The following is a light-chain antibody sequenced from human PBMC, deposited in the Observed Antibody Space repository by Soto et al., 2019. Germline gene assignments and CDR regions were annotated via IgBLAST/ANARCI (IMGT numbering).Light chain of an antibody. CDR3: QEYSKWPLFT. J-gene: IGKJ3*01. V-gene: IGKV3-15*01. CDR2: AAS. CDR1: QSVGRN. Sequence: EIVVTQSPGILSVSPGDRATLSCRASQSVGRNLAWYQQKPGQAPTLLIYAASTRATGLPARFSGSGSGTYFTLTISSLQSEDFAAYYCQEYSKWPLFTFGPGNRVDIK.